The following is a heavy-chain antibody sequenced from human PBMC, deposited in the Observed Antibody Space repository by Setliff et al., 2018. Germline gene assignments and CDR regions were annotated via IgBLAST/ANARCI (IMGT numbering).Heavy chain of an antibody. CDR2: VIPMARSA. V-gene: IGHV1-69*11. D-gene: IGHD3-22*01. J-gene: IGHJ4*02. CDR3: ARDTRDRYDTSGHYLSLDY. CDR1: GGTFSNNA. Sequence: SVKDSCKASGGTFSNNAIAWVRQAPGQGLEWMGRVIPMARSANYAQKFEGRVTITADESTNTAYMEVSGLRSEDTAVYYCARDTRDRYDTSGHYLSLDYWGQGTLVTVSS.